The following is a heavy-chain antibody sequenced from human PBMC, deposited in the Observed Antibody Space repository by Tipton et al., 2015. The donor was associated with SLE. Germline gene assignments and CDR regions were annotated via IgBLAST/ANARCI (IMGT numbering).Heavy chain of an antibody. J-gene: IGHJ4*02. CDR1: GDSITSFNQY. CDR3: VRINSGASRLFDY. Sequence: LRLSCTVSGDSITSFNQYWCWIRQPPGRRLEYLASLYHSGDTYYNPSLRSGLTISMDTSKNQFSLRLRSVTAADTAVYYCVRINSGASRLFDYWGQGMLVAASS. CDR2: LYHSGDT. V-gene: IGHV4-39*07. D-gene: IGHD1-26*01.